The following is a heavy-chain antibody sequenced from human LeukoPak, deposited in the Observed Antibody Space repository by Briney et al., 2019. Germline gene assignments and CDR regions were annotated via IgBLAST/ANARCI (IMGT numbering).Heavy chain of an antibody. CDR1: GYIFSNYW. Sequence: GESLKISCKASGYIFSNYWIGWVRQLPGKGLEWMGVIYPADSDTTYSPSFQGQVTISADKSISTAYLQWTSLKAPDTAMYYCARFVRSSIWFSGFDIWGRGTMFTVS. V-gene: IGHV5-51*01. J-gene: IGHJ3*02. CDR3: ARFVRSSIWFSGFDI. CDR2: IYPADSDT. D-gene: IGHD3-10*01.